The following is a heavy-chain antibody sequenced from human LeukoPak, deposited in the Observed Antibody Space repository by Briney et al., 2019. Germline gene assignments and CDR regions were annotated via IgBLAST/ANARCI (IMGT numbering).Heavy chain of an antibody. CDR1: GFTFSSYA. Sequence: PGGSLRLSCAASGFTFSSYAMSWVRQAPGKGLDWVSAISVSGGSTYYADSGKGRFNISRDNSKNTLYLQMNSLRAEDTAVYYCAKDLSGSLVGATIDYWGQGTLVTVSS. CDR2: ISVSGGST. V-gene: IGHV3-23*01. D-gene: IGHD1-26*01. CDR3: AKDLSGSLVGATIDY. J-gene: IGHJ4*02.